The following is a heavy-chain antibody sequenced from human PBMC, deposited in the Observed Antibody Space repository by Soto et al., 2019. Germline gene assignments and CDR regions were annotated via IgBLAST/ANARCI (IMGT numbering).Heavy chain of an antibody. CDR3: ARGIHYYDSSGYYF. D-gene: IGHD3-22*01. CDR1: GGSISSYY. J-gene: IGHJ4*02. Sequence: SLTCTVSGGSISSYYWSWIRQPPGKGLEWIGYIYYSGSTNYNPSLKSRVTISVDTSKNQFSLKLSSVTAADTAVYYCARGIHYYDSSGYYFWGQGTLVTVSS. CDR2: IYYSGST. V-gene: IGHV4-59*01.